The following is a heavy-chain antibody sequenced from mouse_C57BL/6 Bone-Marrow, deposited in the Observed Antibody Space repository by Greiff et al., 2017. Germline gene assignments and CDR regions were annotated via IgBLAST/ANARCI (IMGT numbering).Heavy chain of an antibody. J-gene: IGHJ1*03. D-gene: IGHD1-1*01. CDR2: IWSGGST. V-gene: IGHV2-2*01. CDR3: ARNDSGSSSSYWYFDV. Sequence: VQLQQSGPGLVQPSQSLSITCTVSGFSLTSYGVHWVRQSPGKGLEWLGVIWSGGSTDYNAAFISRLSISKDNSKSQVFFKMNSLQADDTAIYYCARNDSGSSSSYWYFDVWGTGTTVTVSS. CDR1: GFSLTSYG.